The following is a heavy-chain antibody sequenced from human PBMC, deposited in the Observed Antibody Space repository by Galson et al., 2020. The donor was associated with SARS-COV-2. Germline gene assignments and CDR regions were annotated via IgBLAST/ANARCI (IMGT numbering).Heavy chain of an antibody. Sequence: SQTLSLTRTLPGGPITNFYWNSTRHPPGNGLEWPGSIYSSETSNDNPFLRTRVTMSSDTPKNQFSLRLSSVTAADTAFYYCARSSLSGDPTRYLVLWGRGSLVTVSS. V-gene: IGHV4-59*01. J-gene: IGHJ2*01. CDR1: GGPITNFY. CDR3: ARSSLSGDPTRYLVL. D-gene: IGHD7-27*01. CDR2: IYSSETS.